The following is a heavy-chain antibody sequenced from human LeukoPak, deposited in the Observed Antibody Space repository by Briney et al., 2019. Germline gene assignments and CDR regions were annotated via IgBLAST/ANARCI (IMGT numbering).Heavy chain of an antibody. D-gene: IGHD2-15*01. V-gene: IGHV3-23*01. CDR3: AKGSVAVRMVVAATEFDY. Sequence: PGGSLRLSCAASGFTFSSYAMSWVRQAPGKGLEWVSAISGSGGSTYYADSVKGRFTISRDNSKNTLYLQMNSLRAEDTAVYYCAKGSVAVRMVVAATEFDYWGQGTLVTVSS. J-gene: IGHJ4*02. CDR2: ISGSGGST. CDR1: GFTFSSYA.